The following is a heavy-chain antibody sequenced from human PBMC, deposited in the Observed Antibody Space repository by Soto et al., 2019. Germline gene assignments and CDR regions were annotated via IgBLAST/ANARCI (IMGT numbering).Heavy chain of an antibody. CDR3: AGANLYGYVDY. V-gene: IGHV4-34*01. D-gene: IGHD5-18*01. CDR1: GGSFSGYY. Sequence: SETLSLTCAVYGGSFSGYYWSWIRQPPGKGLEWIGEINHSGSTNYNPSLKSRVTISVDTSKNQFSLKLSSVTAADTAVYYCAGANLYGYVDYWGQGTLVTVSS. J-gene: IGHJ4*02. CDR2: INHSGST.